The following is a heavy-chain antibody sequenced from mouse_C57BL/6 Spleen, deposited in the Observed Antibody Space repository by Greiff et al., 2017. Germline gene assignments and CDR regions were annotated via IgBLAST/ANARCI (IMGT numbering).Heavy chain of an antibody. D-gene: IGHD1-2*01. CDR1: GYTFTDYY. J-gene: IGHJ4*01. CDR2: INPYNGGT. CDR3: ARSEYGLDYSLEY. V-gene: IGHV1-19*01. Sequence: EVQLQQSGPVLVKPGASVKLSCKASGYTFTDYYMNWVKQSPGKSLEWIGVINPYNGGTSCNQKFKGKATLTVDKSSSTADMELNSLTSEDSAVYYCARSEYGLDYSLEYWGQGTSVTVSS.